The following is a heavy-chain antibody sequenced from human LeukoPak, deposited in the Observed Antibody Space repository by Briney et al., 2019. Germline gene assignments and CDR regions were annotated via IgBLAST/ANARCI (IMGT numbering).Heavy chain of an antibody. CDR2: IIPIFGTA. Sequence: SVKVSFKASGGTFSSYAISWVRQAPGQGLEWMGGIIPIFGTANYAQKFQGRVTITADESTSTAYMELSSLRSEDTAVYYCARGKEAAIPFDYWGQGTLVTVSS. V-gene: IGHV1-69*13. CDR1: GGTFSSYA. CDR3: ARGKEAAIPFDY. D-gene: IGHD2-2*02. J-gene: IGHJ4*02.